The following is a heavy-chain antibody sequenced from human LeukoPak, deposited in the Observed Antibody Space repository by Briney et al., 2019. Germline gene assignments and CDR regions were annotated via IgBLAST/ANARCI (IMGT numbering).Heavy chain of an antibody. CDR3: ARDPLVVVTAIKIRGWFDP. D-gene: IGHD2-21*02. V-gene: IGHV1-18*01. CDR2: ISAYNGNT. CDR1: GDTFTSYG. J-gene: IGHJ5*02. Sequence: ASVKVSCKASGDTFTSYGISWVRQAPGQGLEWMGWISAYNGNTNYAQKLQGRVSMTTDTSTSTAYMELRSLRSDDTAVYYCARDPLVVVTAIKIRGWFDPWGQGTLVTVSS.